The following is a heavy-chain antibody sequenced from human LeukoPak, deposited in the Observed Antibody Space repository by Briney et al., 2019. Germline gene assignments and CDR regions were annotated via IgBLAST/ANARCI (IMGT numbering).Heavy chain of an antibody. CDR1: GYTFTAYY. D-gene: IGHD2/OR15-2a*01. J-gene: IGHJ4*02. Sequence: ASVKVSCKASGYTFTAYYMHWVRQAPGQGLEWMGWTNPNSGITNYAQNFQGRVTITRDTSISTVYMELSSLRSDDTAVYYCARNIENWGQGTLVTVSS. CDR2: TNPNSGIT. CDR3: ARNIEN. V-gene: IGHV1-2*02.